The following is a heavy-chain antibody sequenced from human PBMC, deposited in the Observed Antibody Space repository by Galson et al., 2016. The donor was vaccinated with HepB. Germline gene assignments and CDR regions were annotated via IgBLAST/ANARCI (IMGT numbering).Heavy chain of an antibody. J-gene: IGHJ4*02. CDR2: ISAYNGNT. CDR1: GYSFTSYA. Sequence: SVKVSCKASGYSFTSYAFSWMRQAPGQGLEWMGWISAYNGNTKYAQKFQDGVTMTTDTWTNTSYMELRSLRSDDTAVYYCARDPTVIYGDYANIGGSDFWGQGTLVTVSS. V-gene: IGHV1-18*01. CDR3: ARDPTVIYGDYANIGGSDF. D-gene: IGHD4-17*01.